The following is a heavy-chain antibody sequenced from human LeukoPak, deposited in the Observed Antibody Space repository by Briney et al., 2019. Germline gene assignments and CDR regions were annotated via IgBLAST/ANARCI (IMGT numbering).Heavy chain of an antibody. D-gene: IGHD4-17*01. Sequence: ASVKVSCKASGYTFTNYHINWVRQASGQGLEWMGWINPNSGGTNYAQKFQGRVTMTRDTSISTAYMELSRLRSDDTAVYYCARGASGVYTVTTSWFDPWGQGTLVTVSS. CDR2: INPNSGGT. CDR1: GYTFTNYH. CDR3: ARGASGVYTVTTSWFDP. J-gene: IGHJ5*02. V-gene: IGHV1-2*02.